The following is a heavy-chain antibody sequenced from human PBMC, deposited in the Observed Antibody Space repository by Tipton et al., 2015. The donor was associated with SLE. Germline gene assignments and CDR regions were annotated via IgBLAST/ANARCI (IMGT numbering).Heavy chain of an antibody. CDR3: ARRGWVDAFDI. Sequence: TLSLTCTVSGGSISSHYCSWIRQSPGKGLEWIGNVYYSGGTNYNPSLKSRVTISVDTSKNQFSLNLSSVTAADTAVYYCARRGWVDAFDIWGQGTMVIVSS. J-gene: IGHJ3*02. V-gene: IGHV4-59*11. CDR2: VYYSGGT. D-gene: IGHD6-19*01. CDR1: GGSISSHY.